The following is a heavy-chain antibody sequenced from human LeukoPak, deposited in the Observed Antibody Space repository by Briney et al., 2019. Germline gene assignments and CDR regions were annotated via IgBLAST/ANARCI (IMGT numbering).Heavy chain of an antibody. J-gene: IGHJ6*03. D-gene: IGHD3-16*01. CDR3: ARHGANYYYYYMDV. CDR2: IRYDGSNK. V-gene: IGHV3-30*02. CDR1: GFTFSSYG. Sequence: GGSLRLSCAASGFTFSSYGMHWVRQAPGKGLEWVAFIRYDGSNKYYADSVKGRFTISRDNSKNTLYLQMNSLRAEDTAVYYCARHGANYYYYYMDVWGKGTPVTVSS.